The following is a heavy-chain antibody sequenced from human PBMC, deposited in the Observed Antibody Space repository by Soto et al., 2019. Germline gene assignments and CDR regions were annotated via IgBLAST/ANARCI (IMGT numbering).Heavy chain of an antibody. Sequence: PGGSLRLSCAASGFTFSSYAMSWVRQAPGKGLEWVSAISGSGGSTYYADSVKGRFTISRDNSKNTLYLQMNSLRAEDTAVYYCAKSIAVAGKIYYYGMDVWGQGTTVTVSS. J-gene: IGHJ6*02. V-gene: IGHV3-23*01. CDR2: ISGSGGST. CDR1: GFTFSSYA. D-gene: IGHD6-19*01. CDR3: AKSIAVAGKIYYYGMDV.